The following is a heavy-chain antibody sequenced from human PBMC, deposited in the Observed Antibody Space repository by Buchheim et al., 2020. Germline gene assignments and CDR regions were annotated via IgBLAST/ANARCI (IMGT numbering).Heavy chain of an antibody. CDR1: GFTFSSHA. J-gene: IGHJ4*02. V-gene: IGHV3-30-3*01. Sequence: QVQLEESGGGVVQPGRSLRLSCAASGFTFSSHAMHWVRQAPGKGLEWVAVISYDGSNKYYADSVKGRVTISRDNSKNTLYLQMNSLRAEDTAVYYCAPRGSTTVNYWGQGTL. D-gene: IGHD4-17*01. CDR2: ISYDGSNK. CDR3: APRGSTTVNY.